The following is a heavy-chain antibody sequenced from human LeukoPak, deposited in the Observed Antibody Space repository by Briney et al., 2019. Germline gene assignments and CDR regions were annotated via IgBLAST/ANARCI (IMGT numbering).Heavy chain of an antibody. Sequence: SVKVSCKASGYTFSSYAISWVRQAPGQGLEWMGGIIPIFGTANYAQKFQGRVTITADESTSTAYMELSSLRSEDTAVYYCAREPVRYSSSWTRSHSDAFDIWGQGTMVTVSS. CDR2: IIPIFGTA. CDR1: GYTFSSYA. CDR3: AREPVRYSSSWTRSHSDAFDI. J-gene: IGHJ3*02. V-gene: IGHV1-69*13. D-gene: IGHD6-13*01.